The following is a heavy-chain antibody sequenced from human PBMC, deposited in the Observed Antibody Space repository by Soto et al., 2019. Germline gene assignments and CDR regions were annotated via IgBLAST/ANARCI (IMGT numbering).Heavy chain of an antibody. V-gene: IGHV1-8*01. Sequence: QVQLVQSGAEVKKPGASVKVSCKASGDTFTSYDVNWVRQATGQGPEWMGWMNPNSGNTGYAQKFQGRVTMSRNTSISTAYMELSSLRSDDTAVYYCARGHSSSWYADWGQGTLVTVSS. CDR3: ARGHSSSWYAD. D-gene: IGHD6-13*01. CDR2: MNPNSGNT. J-gene: IGHJ4*02. CDR1: GDTFTSYD.